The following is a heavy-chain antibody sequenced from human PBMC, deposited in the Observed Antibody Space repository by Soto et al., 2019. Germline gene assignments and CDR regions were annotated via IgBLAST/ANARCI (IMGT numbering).Heavy chain of an antibody. CDR3: ARERSLRLTGYYYGMDV. J-gene: IGHJ6*02. CDR1: GYTFTGYY. V-gene: IGHV1-2*04. D-gene: IGHD3-3*01. CDR2: INPNSGGT. Sequence: ASVKVSCKASGYTFTGYYMHWVRQAPGQGLEWMGWINPNSGGTNYAQKFQGWVTMTRDTSISTAYMELSRLRSDDTAVYYCARERSLRLTGYYYGMDVWGQGTTVTVSS.